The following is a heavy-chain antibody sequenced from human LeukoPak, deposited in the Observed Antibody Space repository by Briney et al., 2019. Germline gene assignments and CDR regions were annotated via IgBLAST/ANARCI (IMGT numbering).Heavy chain of an antibody. CDR2: TYAGSS. J-gene: IGHJ3*02. Sequence: SQTLSLTCAISGDSVSRSAVAWNWIRQSPSRGLEWLGRTYAGSSQYAPSLRNRMTISPDTSRNQFSLQLNSVTPGDTALYYCARGANSTFDIWGQGTVVTVSS. V-gene: IGHV6-1*01. CDR1: GDSVSRSAVA. CDR3: ARGANSTFDI.